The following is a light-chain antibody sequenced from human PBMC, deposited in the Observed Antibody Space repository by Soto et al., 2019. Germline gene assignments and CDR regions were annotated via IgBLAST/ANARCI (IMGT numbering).Light chain of an antibody. J-gene: IGKJ4*01. CDR3: QQYVNSPRT. CDR1: RSVSRNY. V-gene: IGKV3D-20*01. CDR2: DTS. Sequence: EIVLPQSPATLALSPGERATLSCRACRSVSRNYCACYQQKPDPAPRHLSDDTSSRSTNIPDSFNGRASGTDVTLTIYRLEPEDYGVYYCQQYVNSPRTVGGGTMV.